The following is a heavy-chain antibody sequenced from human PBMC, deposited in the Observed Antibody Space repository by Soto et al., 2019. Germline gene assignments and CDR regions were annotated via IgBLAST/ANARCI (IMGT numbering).Heavy chain of an antibody. D-gene: IGHD6-13*01. J-gene: IGHJ4*02. CDR1: GFTFSSYG. CDR3: AISLGLSSPFDY. V-gene: IGHV3-30*03. Sequence: QVQLVESGGGVVQPGRSLRLSCAASGFTFSSYGMHWVRQAPGKGLEWVAVISYDGSNKYYADSMKGRFTISRDNSKNTLYLQMNSLRAEDTAVYYCAISLGLSSPFDYWGQGTLVTVSS. CDR2: ISYDGSNK.